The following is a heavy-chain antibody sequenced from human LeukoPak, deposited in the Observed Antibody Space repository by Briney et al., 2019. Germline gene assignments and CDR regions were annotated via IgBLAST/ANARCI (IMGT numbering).Heavy chain of an antibody. Sequence: SQTLSLTCTVSGGSISSGSYYWSWIRQPAGKGLEWIGRIYTSGSTNYNPSLKSRVTISVDTSKNQFYLQLNSVTPEDTAVYYCAKAEKYSGRVSDCWGQGTLVTVSS. V-gene: IGHV4-61*02. CDR2: IYTSGST. J-gene: IGHJ4*02. CDR1: GGSISSGSYY. D-gene: IGHD1-26*01. CDR3: AKAEKYSGRVSDC.